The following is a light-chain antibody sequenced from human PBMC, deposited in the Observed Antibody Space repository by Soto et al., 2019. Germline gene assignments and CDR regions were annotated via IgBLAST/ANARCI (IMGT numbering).Light chain of an antibody. CDR2: DAS. V-gene: IGKV3-11*01. CDR3: QQRSNWPPGLT. J-gene: IGKJ4*01. CDR1: QSVSSY. Sequence: EIVWTQSPATLSLSPGERATLSCRASQSVSSYLAWYQQKPGQAPRLLIYDASNRATGIPARFSGSGSGTDFTLTISSLEPEDVAVYYWQQRSNWPPGLTFGGGTKVEIK.